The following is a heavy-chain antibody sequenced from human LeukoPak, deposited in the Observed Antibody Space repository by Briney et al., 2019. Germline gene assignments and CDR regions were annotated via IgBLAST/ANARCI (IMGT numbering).Heavy chain of an antibody. Sequence: ASVKVSCKASGYTFTSYDINWVRQATGQGLEWMGWMNPNSVNTGYAQKFQGRVTMTRNTSIRTAYMELSSLRFEDTAVYYCAMDCGDQPPGNDYWGQGTLVTVSS. V-gene: IGHV1-8*01. CDR1: GYTFTSYD. J-gene: IGHJ4*02. D-gene: IGHD4-17*01. CDR2: MNPNSVNT. CDR3: AMDCGDQPPGNDY.